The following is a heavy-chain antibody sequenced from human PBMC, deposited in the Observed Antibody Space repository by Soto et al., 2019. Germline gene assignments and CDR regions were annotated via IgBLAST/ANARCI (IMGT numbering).Heavy chain of an antibody. CDR3: AISYYYYMDV. V-gene: IGHV4-59*12. CDR1: GGSISSYY. CDR2: IYYSGST. J-gene: IGHJ6*03. Sequence: SETLSLTCTVSGGSISSYYWSWIRQPPGKGLEWIGDIYYSGSTNYNPSLKSRVTISVDTSKNQFSLKLSSVTAADTAVYYCAISYYYYMDVWGKGTTVTVSS.